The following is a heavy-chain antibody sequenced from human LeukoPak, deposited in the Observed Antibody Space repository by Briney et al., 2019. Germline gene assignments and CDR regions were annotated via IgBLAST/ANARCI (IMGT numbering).Heavy chain of an antibody. CDR2: INAGNGNT. CDR3: ARDRGATIVPARWFDP. V-gene: IGHV1-3*01. J-gene: IGHJ5*02. D-gene: IGHD2-2*01. CDR1: GYTFTSYA. Sequence: ASVKVSCKASGYTFTSYAMHWVRQAPGQRLEWMGWINAGNGNTKYSQKFQGRVTITRDTSASTAYMELSSLGSEDTAVYCCARDRGATIVPARWFDPWGQGTLVTVSS.